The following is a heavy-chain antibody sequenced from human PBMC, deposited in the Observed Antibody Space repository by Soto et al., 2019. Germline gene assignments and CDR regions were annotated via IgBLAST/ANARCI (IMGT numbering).Heavy chain of an antibody. CDR1: DGSNNSYC. CDR2: IFDSGNA. V-gene: IGHV4-59*08. J-gene: IGHJ4*02. D-gene: IGHD4-4*01. CDR3: ARHRRTTVAKFYFDN. Sequence: SETLSLTYTVSDGSNNSYCWSWIRQPPGKGLEWIAYIFDSGNANYNPSLKSRVTISVDTSKNQFSLKLTSVTAADTAVYYCARHRRTTVAKFYFDNWGQGALVTVSS.